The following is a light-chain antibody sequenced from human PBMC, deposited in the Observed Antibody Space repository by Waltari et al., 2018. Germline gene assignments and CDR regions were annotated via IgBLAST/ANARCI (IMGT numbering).Light chain of an antibody. CDR1: QSISSY. CDR3: QQGYTTPFT. Sequence: DIQMTQSPSSLSASVGDRVTITCRASQSISSYLNWYQQIPGKAPKLLIYAASSLQSGVPSRLSGSESGTDFILTISSLQAEDFATYYCQQGYTTPFTFGQGTKLEF. CDR2: AAS. J-gene: IGKJ2*01. V-gene: IGKV1-39*01.